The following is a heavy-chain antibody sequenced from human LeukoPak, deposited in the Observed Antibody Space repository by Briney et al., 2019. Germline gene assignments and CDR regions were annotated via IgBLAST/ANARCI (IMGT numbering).Heavy chain of an antibody. CDR1: GFTFNTYG. D-gene: IGHD3-22*01. Sequence: HSGGSLRLSCAASGFTFNTYGISWVRQAPGKGLEWVSGISGSGGATYSADSVKGRFTISRDNSKNTLYLQMNSLRAEDTAIYYCAKGSDSSGYYGGFDYWGQGTLVTVSS. V-gene: IGHV3-23*01. CDR3: AKGSDSSGYYGGFDY. J-gene: IGHJ4*02. CDR2: ISGSGGAT.